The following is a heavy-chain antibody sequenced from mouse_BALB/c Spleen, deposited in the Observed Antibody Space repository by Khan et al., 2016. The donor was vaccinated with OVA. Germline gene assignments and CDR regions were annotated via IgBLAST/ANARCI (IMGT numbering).Heavy chain of an antibody. CDR2: LWSGGST. CDR3: ASSQGGYYGSSAGFAY. J-gene: IGHJ3*01. D-gene: IGHD1-1*01. Sequence: QVQLQQSGPGLVQPSQSLSITCTVFGFSLTNYGVHWVRQSPGKGLEWLGVLWSGGSTDYNAAFISRLSISKDNSKSQVFFKMNSLQADDTAIYYCASSQGGYYGSSAGFAYWGQGTLVTVSA. CDR1: GFSLTNYG. V-gene: IGHV2-4-1*01.